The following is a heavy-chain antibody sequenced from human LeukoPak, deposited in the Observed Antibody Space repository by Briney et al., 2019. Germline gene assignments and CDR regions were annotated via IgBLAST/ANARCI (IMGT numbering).Heavy chain of an antibody. CDR2: IYPGDSDT. D-gene: IGHD3-22*01. V-gene: IGHV5-51*01. CDR3: ARGGDYYDSSGYYYSWFDP. CDR1: GYSFTSYW. Sequence: GESLKTSCKGSGYSFTSYWIGWVRQMPGKGLEWMGIIYPGDSDTRYSPSFQGQVTISADKSISTAYLQWSSLKASDTAMYYCARGGDYYDSSGYYYSWFDPWGQGTLVTVSS. J-gene: IGHJ5*02.